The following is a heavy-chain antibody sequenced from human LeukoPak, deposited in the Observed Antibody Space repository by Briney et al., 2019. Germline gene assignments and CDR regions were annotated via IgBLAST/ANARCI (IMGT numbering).Heavy chain of an antibody. J-gene: IGHJ4*02. CDR3: ATETYYYDSSGYQGGYYFDY. CDR2: IIPIFGTA. Sequence: SVKVSCKASGGTFSSYAISWVRQAPGLGLEWMGGIIPIFGTANYAQKFQGRVTITADKSTSTAYMELSSLRSEDTAVYYCATETYYYDSSGYQGGYYFDYWGQGTLVTVSS. D-gene: IGHD3-22*01. CDR1: GGTFSSYA. V-gene: IGHV1-69*06.